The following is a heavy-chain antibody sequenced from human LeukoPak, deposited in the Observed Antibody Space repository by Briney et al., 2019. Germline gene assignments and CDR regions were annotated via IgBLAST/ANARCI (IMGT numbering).Heavy chain of an antibody. Sequence: GGSLRLSCAASGFTFSSYAMSWVRQAPGKGLEWVSAISGSGGSTYYADSVKGRFTISRDNSKNTLYLQMNSLRAEDAAVYYCARNTYGYFDYWGQGTLVTVSS. V-gene: IGHV3-23*01. J-gene: IGHJ4*02. CDR2: ISGSGGST. CDR3: ARNTYGYFDY. D-gene: IGHD2-8*01. CDR1: GFTFSSYA.